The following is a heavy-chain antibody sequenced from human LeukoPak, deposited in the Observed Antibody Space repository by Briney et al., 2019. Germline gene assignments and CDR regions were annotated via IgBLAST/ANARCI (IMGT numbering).Heavy chain of an antibody. CDR2: IYCSGST. CDR3: ARHDYSNYYYGMDV. Sequence: SQTLSLTCTVSGGSISSGDYYWSWIRQPPGKGLEWIGYIYCSGSTYYNPSLKSRVTISVDTSKNQFSLKLSSVTAADTAVYYCARHDYSNYYYGMDVWGQGTTVTVSS. J-gene: IGHJ6*02. CDR1: GGSISSGDYY. V-gene: IGHV4-30-4*01. D-gene: IGHD4-11*01.